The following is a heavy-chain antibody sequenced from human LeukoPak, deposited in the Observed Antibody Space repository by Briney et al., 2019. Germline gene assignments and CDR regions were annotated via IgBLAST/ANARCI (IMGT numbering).Heavy chain of an antibody. V-gene: IGHV3-9*01. Sequence: GGSLRLSCAASGFTFDDYAMHWVRQAPGKGLEWVSGISWNSGSIGYADSVKGRFTISRDNAKNSLYLQMNSLRAEDTALYYCAKVHGSDSDAFDIWGQGTMVTVSS. J-gene: IGHJ3*02. CDR1: GFTFDDYA. D-gene: IGHD3-10*01. CDR2: ISWNSGSI. CDR3: AKVHGSDSDAFDI.